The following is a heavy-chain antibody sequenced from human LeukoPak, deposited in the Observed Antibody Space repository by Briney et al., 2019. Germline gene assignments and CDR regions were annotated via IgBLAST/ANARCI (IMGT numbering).Heavy chain of an antibody. V-gene: IGHV4-34*01. CDR3: ARASFGDPGYMDV. CDR1: GGSFSNYF. J-gene: IGHJ6*03. CDR2: IHHTGHI. Sequence: SETLSLTCAVYGGSFSNYFWNWIRQPPGKGLEWIAEIHHTGHINYNPSFKSRVTVSEDRSKNQFSLKLSSVTAADTAVYYCARASFGDPGYMDVWGKGTTVTISS. D-gene: IGHD2/OR15-2a*01.